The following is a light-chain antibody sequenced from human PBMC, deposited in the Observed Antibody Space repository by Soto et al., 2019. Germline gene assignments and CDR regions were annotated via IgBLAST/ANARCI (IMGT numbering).Light chain of an antibody. CDR2: EGT. CDR1: SSDVGSYNL. Sequence: QSVLTQPASVSGSPGQSITISCTGTSSDVGSYNLVSWYQQRPGKAPNLMIYEGTKRPSGVSNRFSASKSGNTASLTISGLQAEDEADYYCCSYASRSTPWVFGGGTKVTVL. CDR3: CSYASRSTPWV. J-gene: IGLJ3*02. V-gene: IGLV2-23*01.